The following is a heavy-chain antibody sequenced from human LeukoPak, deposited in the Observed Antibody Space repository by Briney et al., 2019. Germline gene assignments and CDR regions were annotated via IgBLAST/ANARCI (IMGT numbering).Heavy chain of an antibody. D-gene: IGHD7-27*01. V-gene: IGHV4-4*07. CDR2: VYHGGST. CDR3: ARAPWVPSDF. CDR1: GDSISSDY. Sequence: SETLSLTCSVSGDSISSDYWSWIRQPAGKGLEWIGRVYHGGSTDYNPSLKSRVTISLDTSKNQFSLKLTSVTAADTAVYYCARAPWVPSDFWGQGTLVTVSS. J-gene: IGHJ4*02.